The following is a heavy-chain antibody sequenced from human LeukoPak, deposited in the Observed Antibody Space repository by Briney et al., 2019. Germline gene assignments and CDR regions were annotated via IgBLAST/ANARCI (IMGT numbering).Heavy chain of an antibody. J-gene: IGHJ4*02. CDR1: GFTFSSYA. Sequence: PGGSLRLSCAASGFTFSSYAMSWVRQAPGKGLEWVSAISGSGGSTYYADSVKGRFTISRDNSKNTQYLQMNSLRAEDTAVYYCAKAVGYYGSGTDYWGQGTLVTVSS. CDR2: ISGSGGST. D-gene: IGHD3-10*01. V-gene: IGHV3-23*01. CDR3: AKAVGYYGSGTDY.